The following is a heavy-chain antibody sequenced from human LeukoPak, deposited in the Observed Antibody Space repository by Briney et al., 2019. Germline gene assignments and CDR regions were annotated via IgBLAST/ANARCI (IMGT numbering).Heavy chain of an antibody. J-gene: IGHJ4*02. CDR1: GFAFSSYS. V-gene: IGHV3-48*04. CDR3: ARDLMGIAYRGAFYY. CDR2: ISSSSSTI. D-gene: IGHD6-13*01. Sequence: PGGSLRLSCAASGFAFSSYSMNWVRQAPGKGLEWVSYISSSSSTIYHADSVKGRFTISRDNAKNSLYLRMNSLRAEDTAVCYCARDLMGIAYRGAFYYWGQGTLVTVSS.